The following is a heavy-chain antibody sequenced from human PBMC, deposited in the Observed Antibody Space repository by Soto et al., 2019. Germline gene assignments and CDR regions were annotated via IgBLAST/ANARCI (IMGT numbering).Heavy chain of an antibody. V-gene: IGHV3-30-3*01. CDR1: GFTFSSYA. CDR2: ISYDGSNK. CDR3: ASEEGVTLDY. Sequence: QVQLVESGGGVVQPGRSLRLSCAASGFTFSSYAMHWVRQAPGKGLEWVAVISYDGSNKYYADSVKGRFTISRANSKNTLYLQMNSLRAEDTAVYYCASEEGVTLDYWGQGTMVTVSS. D-gene: IGHD2-21*02. J-gene: IGHJ4*02.